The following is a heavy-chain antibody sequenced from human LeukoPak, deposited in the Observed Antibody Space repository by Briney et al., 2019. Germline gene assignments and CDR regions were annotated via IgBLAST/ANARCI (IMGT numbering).Heavy chain of an antibody. CDR1: GGSISSGGHY. V-gene: IGHV4-30-2*01. CDR3: ARGRYSSRGGFDY. Sequence: PSQTLSLTCTVSGGSISSGGHYWSWIRQPPGKGLEWIGYIYHSGSTYYNPSLKSRVTISVDRSKNQFSLKLSSVTAADTAVYYCARGRYSSRGGFDYWGQGTLVTVSS. D-gene: IGHD6-13*01. CDR2: IYHSGST. J-gene: IGHJ4*02.